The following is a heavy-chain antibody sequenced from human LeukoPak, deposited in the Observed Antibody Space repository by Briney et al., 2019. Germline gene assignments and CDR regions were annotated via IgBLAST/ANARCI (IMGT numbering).Heavy chain of an antibody. CDR1: GGSISSSSYY. D-gene: IGHD4-17*01. CDR2: IYYSGST. J-gene: IGHJ4*02. CDR3: ARLYGDSPGGDY. Sequence: PSETLSLTCAVSGGSISSSSYYWGWIRQPPGKGLEWIGNIYYSGSTYYNPSLKSRVTISVDTSKNQFSLKLSSVTAADTAVYYCARLYGDSPGGDYWGQGTLVTVSS. V-gene: IGHV4-39*07.